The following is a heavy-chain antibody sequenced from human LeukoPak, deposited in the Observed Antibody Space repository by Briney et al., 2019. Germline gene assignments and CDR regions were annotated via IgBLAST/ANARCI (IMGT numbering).Heavy chain of an antibody. V-gene: IGHV3-43*02. D-gene: IGHD3-10*01. J-gene: IGHJ4*02. CDR2: ISGDGGST. CDR3: AKGPRYHYGSGSYPDS. CDR1: GFTFDDYA. Sequence: GGSLRLSCAASGFTFDDYAMHWVRQAPGKGLEWVSLISGDGGSTYYADSVKGRFTISRDNSKNSLYLQMNSLRTEDTALYYCAKGPRYHYGSGSYPDSWGQGALVTVSS.